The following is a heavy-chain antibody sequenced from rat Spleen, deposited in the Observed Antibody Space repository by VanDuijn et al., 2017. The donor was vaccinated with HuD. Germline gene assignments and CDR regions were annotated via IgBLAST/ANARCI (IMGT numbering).Heavy chain of an antibody. CDR2: ISSGGGGT. D-gene: IGHD1-3*01. CDR1: GFTFSDFY. J-gene: IGHJ2*01. Sequence: EVRLVESGGGFVLPGRSLKLSCAASGFTFSDFYMAWVRQAPEKGLEWVASISSGGGGTYYPDSVKGRFTISRDNAKSTLYLQMDSLRSEDTASYYCARINGSHPFFDYWGQGVMVTVSS. V-gene: IGHV5-25*01. CDR3: ARINGSHPFFDY.